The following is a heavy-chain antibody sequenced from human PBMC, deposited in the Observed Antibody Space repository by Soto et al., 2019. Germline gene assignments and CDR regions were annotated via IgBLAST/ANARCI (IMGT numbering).Heavy chain of an antibody. CDR2: IYYSGST. Sequence: RKGLEWIGYIYYSGSTNYNPSLKSRVTISVDTSKNQFSLKLSSVTAADTAVYYCARDLSSAAIEYYGMDVWGQGTTVTGSS. V-gene: IGHV4-59*01. D-gene: IGHD3-10*02. J-gene: IGHJ6*02. CDR3: ARDLSSAAIEYYGMDV.